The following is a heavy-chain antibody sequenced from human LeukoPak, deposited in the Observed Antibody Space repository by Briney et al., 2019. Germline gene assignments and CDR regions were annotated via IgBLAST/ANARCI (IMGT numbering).Heavy chain of an antibody. CDR1: GFTFSSYA. CDR2: ISYDGSNK. D-gene: IGHD4-17*01. Sequence: GGSLRLSCAASGFTFSSYAMHWVRQAPGKGLEWVAVISYDGSNKYYAESVKGRFTISRDNSKNTLYLQMNSLRAEDTAVYYCARLAVTSDVDYWGQGTLVTVSS. CDR3: ARLAVTSDVDY. V-gene: IGHV3-30*04. J-gene: IGHJ4*02.